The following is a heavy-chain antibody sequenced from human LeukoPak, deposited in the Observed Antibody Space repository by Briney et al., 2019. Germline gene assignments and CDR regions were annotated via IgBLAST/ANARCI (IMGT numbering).Heavy chain of an antibody. V-gene: IGHV3-23*01. D-gene: IGHD1-26*01. CDR1: EFTVSSNY. J-gene: IGHJ4*02. CDR2: ISGSGGST. CDR3: AKEWEPVDY. Sequence: PGESLRLSCAASEFTVSSNYMSWLRQAPGKGLEWVSAISGSGGSTYYADSVKGRFTISRDNSKNTLYLQMNSLRAEDTAVYYCAKEWEPVDYWGQGTLVTVSS.